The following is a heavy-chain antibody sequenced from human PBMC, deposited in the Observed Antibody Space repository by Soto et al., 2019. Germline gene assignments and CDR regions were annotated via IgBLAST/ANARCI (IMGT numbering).Heavy chain of an antibody. CDR3: ARPGLTVPGTRYFDH. J-gene: IGHJ4*02. CDR2: IGSDGTAI. V-gene: IGHV3-23*05. D-gene: IGHD6-19*01. CDR1: GFTFNSYA. Sequence: EVQLLESGGGLVQPGRSLRLSCAASGFTFNSYAMSWVRQAPGKGLEWVSAIGSDGTAIQYADSVKGRFTISKDNSKDMLYLQMNSLRAEDTAVYYCARPGLTVPGTRYFDHWGQGALVTVSS.